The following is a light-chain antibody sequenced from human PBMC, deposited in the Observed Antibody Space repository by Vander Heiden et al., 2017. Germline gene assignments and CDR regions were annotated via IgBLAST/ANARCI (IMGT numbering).Light chain of an antibody. CDR1: QGISNY. CDR2: AAS. J-gene: IGKJ1*01. V-gene: IGKV1-27*01. Sequence: DIQMTQSPSSLSASVGDRVTITCRASQGISNYLAWYQQKPGKVPKLLIYAASTLQSGVPSRFRGSGSGTDFTLTISSLQPEYVATYYCQKYNSAPWTFGQGTKVEIK. CDR3: QKYNSAPWT.